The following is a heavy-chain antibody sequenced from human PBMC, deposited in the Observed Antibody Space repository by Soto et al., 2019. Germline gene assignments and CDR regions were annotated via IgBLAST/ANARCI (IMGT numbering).Heavy chain of an antibody. V-gene: IGHV1-69*06. CDR2: IIPIFGTT. CDR1: GGTFGREA. Sequence: SVSCKDSGGTFGREAITWVRQAPGQGLEWVGRIIPIFGTTNYAQNLQVRVTISADKFTLTSYMELHSLTSDDTALYYCARDRTDSGYYTHWLDPWSPGPHVTLCS. CDR3: ARDRTDSGYYTHWLDP. J-gene: IGHJ5*02. D-gene: IGHD3-22*01.